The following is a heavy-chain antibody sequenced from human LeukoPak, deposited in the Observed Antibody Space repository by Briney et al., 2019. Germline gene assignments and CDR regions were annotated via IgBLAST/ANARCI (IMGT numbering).Heavy chain of an antibody. CDR1: GGSISSYY. CDR2: IYYSGST. CDR3: ARSLDYYYYYMDV. J-gene: IGHJ6*03. Sequence: SETLSLTCTVSGGSISSYYWSWIRQPPGKGLEWIGYIYYSGSTNYNPSLKSRVTISVDTSKNQLSLKLSSVTAADTAVYYCARSLDYYYYYMDVWGKGTTVTVSS. V-gene: IGHV4-59*01. D-gene: IGHD3-16*02.